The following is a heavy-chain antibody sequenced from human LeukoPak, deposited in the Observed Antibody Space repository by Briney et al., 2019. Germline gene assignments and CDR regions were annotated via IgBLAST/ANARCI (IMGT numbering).Heavy chain of an antibody. D-gene: IGHD6-19*01. CDR3: ARAGGWARGDYKGDAFDI. V-gene: IGHV1-18*01. J-gene: IGHJ3*02. CDR2: ISAYNGNS. CDR1: GYTFTNYG. Sequence: ASVKVSCKASGYTFTNYGISWVRQAPGQGLEWMGWISAYNGNSNYAQKLQDRVTMTTDTSTTTAYMDLRSLISDDTAVYYCARAGGWARGDYKGDAFDIWGQGTMVTVSS.